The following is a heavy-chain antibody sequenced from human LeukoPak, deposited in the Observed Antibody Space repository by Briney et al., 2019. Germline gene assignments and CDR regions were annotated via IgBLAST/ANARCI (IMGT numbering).Heavy chain of an antibody. CDR2: IYYSGNT. CDR1: GGSISSYY. Sequence: SETLSLTCTVSGGSISSYYWSWIRQPPGKELEWIGYIYYSGNTNYNPSLKSRVTISVDASQNQFSLKLSSVTAADPAVYYCASSYYVRAFDIWGQGTMVTVSS. CDR3: ASSYYVRAFDI. J-gene: IGHJ3*02. V-gene: IGHV4-59*01. D-gene: IGHD3-10*02.